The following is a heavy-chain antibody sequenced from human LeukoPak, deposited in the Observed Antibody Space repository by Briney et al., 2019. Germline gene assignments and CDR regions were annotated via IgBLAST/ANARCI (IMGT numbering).Heavy chain of an antibody. Sequence: SLKISCMTSGYSFASYWIGWVRQMPWKGLELMGIIYPGDSDTRYSPSVPGHGTISADKSISTAYLQWSSLKASDTAMYYCSRAYSRSRFDYWGQGTLVTVSS. V-gene: IGHV5-51*01. D-gene: IGHD6-6*01. CDR1: GYSFASYW. CDR3: SRAYSRSRFDY. J-gene: IGHJ4*02. CDR2: IYPGDSDT.